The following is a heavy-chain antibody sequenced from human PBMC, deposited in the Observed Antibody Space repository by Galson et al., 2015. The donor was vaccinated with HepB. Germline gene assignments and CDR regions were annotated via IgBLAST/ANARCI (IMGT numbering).Heavy chain of an antibody. CDR2: ISGSGGST. CDR3: AKDLSGNYDYYYGMDV. J-gene: IGHJ6*02. V-gene: IGHV3-23*01. CDR1: GFTFSSYA. D-gene: IGHD4-23*01. Sequence: SLRLSCAASGFTFSSYAMSWVRQAPGKGLEWVSAISGSGGSTYYADSVKGRFTISRGNSKNTLYLQMNSLRAEDTAVYYCAKDLSGNYDYYYGMDVWGQGTTVTVSS.